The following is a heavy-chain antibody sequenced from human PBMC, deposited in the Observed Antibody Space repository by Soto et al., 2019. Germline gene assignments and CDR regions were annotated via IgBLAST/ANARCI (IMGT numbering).Heavy chain of an antibody. V-gene: IGHV4-31*03. CDR1: GGSISSGGYY. D-gene: IGHD6-13*01. CDR3: ARVSADSYYFDY. CDR2: IYYSGST. J-gene: IGHJ4*02. Sequence: SETLSLTCTVSGGSISSGGYYWSWIRQHPGKGLEWIGYIYYSGSTYYNPSLKSRVTISVDTSKNQFSLKLSSVTAADTAVYYCARVSADSYYFDYWGQGTLVTVSS.